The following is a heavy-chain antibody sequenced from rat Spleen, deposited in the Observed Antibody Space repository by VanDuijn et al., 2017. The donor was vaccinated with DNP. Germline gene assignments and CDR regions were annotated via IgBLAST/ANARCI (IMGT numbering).Heavy chain of an antibody. D-gene: IGHD1-4*01. V-gene: IGHV5-31*01. J-gene: IGHJ2*01. CDR3: AREYPWAHYFDY. CDR2: ISNTGDHT. Sequence: EVQLVESGGGPVQPGRSLKLSCVASGFIFSNYWMTWIRQAPGKGLEWVASISNTGDHTYYSDSVKGRFSLSRDNAKNTLYLQMDSLRSEDTATYYCAREYPWAHYFDYWGQGVMVTVSS. CDR1: GFIFSNYW.